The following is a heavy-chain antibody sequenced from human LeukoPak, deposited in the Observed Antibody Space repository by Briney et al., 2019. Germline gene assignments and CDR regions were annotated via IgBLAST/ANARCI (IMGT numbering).Heavy chain of an antibody. CDR1: GYSFLDFY. J-gene: IGHJ6*03. D-gene: IGHD3-10*01. CDR2: VNPKGGAT. V-gene: IGHV1-2*02. Sequence: ASVKVSCKGSGYSFLDFYVHWVRQAPGQGLEWMGWVNPKGGATNYAQKSQGRVTMTRDTSITTAYMELARLRFDDTAVYYCARAGYMDVWGKGTTGTVSS. CDR3: ARAGYMDV.